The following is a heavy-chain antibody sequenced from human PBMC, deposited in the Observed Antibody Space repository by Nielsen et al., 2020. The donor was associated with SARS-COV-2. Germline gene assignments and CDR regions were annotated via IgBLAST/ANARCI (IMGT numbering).Heavy chain of an antibody. J-gene: IGHJ4*02. CDR3: ARGVITVTMRFDY. CDR2: IYYSGST. V-gene: IGHV4-59*01. CDR1: GGSISSYY. D-gene: IGHD4-17*01. Sequence: SETLSLTCTVSGGSISSYYWSWIRQPPGKGLEWIGYIYYSGSTNYNPSLKSRVTISVDTSKNQFSLKLSSVTAADTAVYYCARGVITVTMRFDYWGQGTLVTVSS.